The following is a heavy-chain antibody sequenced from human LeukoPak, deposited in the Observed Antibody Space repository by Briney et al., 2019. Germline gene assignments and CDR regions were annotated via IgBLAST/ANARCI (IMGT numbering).Heavy chain of an antibody. Sequence: PSETLSLTCAVYGGSFSGYYWSWIRQPPGKGLEWIGYIYYSGSTNYNPSLKSRVTISVDTSKNQFSLKLSSVTAADTAVYYCARHVYYYGSGSLYFDYWGQGTLVTVSS. CDR3: ARHVYYYGSGSLYFDY. CDR2: IYYSGST. V-gene: IGHV4-59*08. D-gene: IGHD3-10*01. J-gene: IGHJ4*02. CDR1: GGSFSGYY.